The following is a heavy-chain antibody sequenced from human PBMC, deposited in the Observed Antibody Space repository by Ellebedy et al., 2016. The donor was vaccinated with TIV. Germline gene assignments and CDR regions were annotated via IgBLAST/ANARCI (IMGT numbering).Heavy chain of an antibody. D-gene: IGHD2-15*01. CDR1: GFTFSSYS. CDR2: ISSSSSYI. J-gene: IGHJ4*02. V-gene: IGHV3-21*04. CDR3: ATRVVANYDY. Sequence: GGSLRLXCAASGFTFSSYSMNWVRQAPGKGLEWVSFISSSSSYIYYADSVKGRFTISRDNAKNSLYLQMNSLRAEDTAVYYCATRVVANYDYWGQGTLVTVSS.